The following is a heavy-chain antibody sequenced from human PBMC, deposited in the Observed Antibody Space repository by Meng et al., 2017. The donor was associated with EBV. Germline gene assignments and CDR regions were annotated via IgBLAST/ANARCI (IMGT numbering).Heavy chain of an antibody. J-gene: IGHJ4*02. CDR1: GFSPSTSGVG. CDR2: IYWDDDK. D-gene: IGHD1-26*01. V-gene: IGHV2-5*02. CDR3: AHSRVGATEFDY. Sequence: ITLKESGPRLVQPTQTPTLTCTFSGFSPSTSGVGVGWIRQPPGKALEWLALIYWDDDKRYSPSLKSRLTITKDTSKNQVVLTMTNMDPVDTATYYCAHSRVGATEFDYWGQGTLVTVSS.